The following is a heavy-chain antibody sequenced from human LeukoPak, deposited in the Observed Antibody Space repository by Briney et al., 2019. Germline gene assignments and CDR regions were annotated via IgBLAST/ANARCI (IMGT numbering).Heavy chain of an antibody. CDR1: GYTFTFYD. CDR3: ARGRTENYYGSGGPNAFEI. Sequence: GASVKVSCKASGYTFTFYDIQWVRQAAGQGLGWMAWMNPNNGNTGFAQKFQGRVTVTSDTSISTAYMELSSLRSGDTAVYYCARGRTENYYGSGGPNAFEIWGQGTMVTVSS. J-gene: IGHJ3*02. D-gene: IGHD3-10*01. CDR2: MNPNNGNT. V-gene: IGHV1-8*03.